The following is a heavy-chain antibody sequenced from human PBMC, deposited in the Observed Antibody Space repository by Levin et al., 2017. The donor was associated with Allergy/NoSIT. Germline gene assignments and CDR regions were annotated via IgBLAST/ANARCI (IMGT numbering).Heavy chain of an antibody. D-gene: IGHD6-19*01. Sequence: GGSLRLSCAASGFTFSSYTMNWVRQAPGKGLEWVSSISSSSSYIYFADSVKGRFTISRDNAKNSLYLQMNSLRAEDTAVYYCARMYTSGWFPWGQGTLVTVSS. CDR1: GFTFSSYT. J-gene: IGHJ5*02. CDR2: ISSSSSYI. V-gene: IGHV3-21*01. CDR3: ARMYTSGWFP.